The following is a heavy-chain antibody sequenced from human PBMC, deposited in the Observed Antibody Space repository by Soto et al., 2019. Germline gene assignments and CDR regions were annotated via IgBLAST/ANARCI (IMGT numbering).Heavy chain of an antibody. V-gene: IGHV1-2*04. Sequence: QVQLVQSGAEVKKPGASVKVSCKASGYTFTGYYMHWVRQAPGQGLEWMGWINPNSGGTHYAQKFQGWVTMTRDTAISTAYMELSRLRSDDTAVYYCARADDYGDYYGMDVWGQGTTVTVSS. D-gene: IGHD4-17*01. J-gene: IGHJ6*02. CDR3: ARADDYGDYYGMDV. CDR2: INPNSGGT. CDR1: GYTFTGYY.